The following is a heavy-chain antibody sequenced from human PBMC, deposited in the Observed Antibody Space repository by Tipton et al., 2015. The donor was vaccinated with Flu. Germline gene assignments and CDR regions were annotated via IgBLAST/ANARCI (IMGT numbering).Heavy chain of an antibody. CDR3: ARGVDSISSLPFDF. J-gene: IGHJ4*02. CDR2: ISYAGTT. V-gene: IGHV4-61*01. Sequence: TLSLTCTVSGGSVSSGFYYWSWIRQPPGKGLQWVGSISYAGTTNYSPSLKSRVTTSGDTSKNQVFLSLRSVTAADTAVYYCARGVDSISSLPFDFWGQGTLVTVSS. D-gene: IGHD6-6*01. CDR1: GGSVSSGFYY.